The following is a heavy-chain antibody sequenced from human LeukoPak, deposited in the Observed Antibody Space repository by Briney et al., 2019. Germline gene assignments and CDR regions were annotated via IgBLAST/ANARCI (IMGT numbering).Heavy chain of an antibody. D-gene: IGHD6-19*01. CDR3: ARDSSKWYHWFDP. Sequence: TLSLTCIVSGGSISSDGYYWTWIRQHPGKGLEWIGYIYHSGSTYYNPSLKSRVIMSVDTSKNQFSLKLSSVTAADTAVYYCARDSSKWYHWFDPWGQGTLVTVSS. J-gene: IGHJ5*02. CDR1: GGSISSDGYY. CDR2: IYHSGST. V-gene: IGHV4-31*03.